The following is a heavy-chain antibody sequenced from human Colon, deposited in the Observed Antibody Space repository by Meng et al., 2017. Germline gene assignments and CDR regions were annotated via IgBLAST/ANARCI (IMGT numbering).Heavy chain of an antibody. CDR1: GFTFSSYW. CDR3: ATELLQTIRGWGY. V-gene: IGHV3-7*01. J-gene: IGHJ4*02. CDR2: INLDGSGV. D-gene: IGHD2-15*01. Sequence: GESLKISCAASGFTFSSYWMYWVRQAPGKGLEWVASINLDGSGVYYVESVKGRFTISRDNAKNSLSLQMNNLRAEDTALYYCATELLQTIRGWGYWGPGTLVTVSS.